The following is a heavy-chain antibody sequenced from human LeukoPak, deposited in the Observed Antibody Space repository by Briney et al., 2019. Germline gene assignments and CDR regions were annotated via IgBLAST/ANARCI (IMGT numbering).Heavy chain of an antibody. J-gene: IGHJ4*02. CDR1: GGSFSSYY. CDR2: INYSGST. V-gene: IGHV4-59*05. D-gene: IGHD3-10*01. CDR3: ARARLSIVRGITNFDY. Sequence: SETLSLTCTVSGGSFSSYYWGWIRQPPGKGLEWIGTINYSGSTFYNPSLKSRVTISVDTSKNQFSLMLNSVTAADTALYFCARARLSIVRGITNFDYWGQGTVVTVSS.